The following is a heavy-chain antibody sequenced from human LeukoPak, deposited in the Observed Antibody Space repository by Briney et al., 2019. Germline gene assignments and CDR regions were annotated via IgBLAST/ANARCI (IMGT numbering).Heavy chain of an antibody. V-gene: IGHV4-39*01. CDR2: IYYSGST. J-gene: IGHJ3*02. D-gene: IGHD4-23*01. CDR1: GGSISSSSYY. CDR3: ARAPRGYGGKFGGPDAFDI. Sequence: SETLSLTCTVSGGSISSSSYYWGWIRQPPGKGLEWIGSIYYSGSTYYNPSLKSRVTISVDTSKNQFSLKLSSVTAADTAVYYCARAPRGYGGKFGGPDAFDIWGQGTMVTVSS.